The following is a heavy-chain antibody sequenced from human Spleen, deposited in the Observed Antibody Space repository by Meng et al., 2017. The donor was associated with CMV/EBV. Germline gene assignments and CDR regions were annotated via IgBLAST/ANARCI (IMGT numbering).Heavy chain of an antibody. J-gene: IGHJ1*01. CDR2: ISWNSGSI. D-gene: IGHD3-10*01. Sequence: SLKISCAASGFTFDDFAMHWVRQAPGKGLEWVSGISWNSGSIGYADSVKGRFTISRDNAKNSLYLQMNSLRAEDMALYYCAKGGYYGSVSYRQYFQRWGQGTLVTVSS. CDR3: AKGGYYGSVSYRQYFQR. CDR1: GFTFDDFA. V-gene: IGHV3-9*03.